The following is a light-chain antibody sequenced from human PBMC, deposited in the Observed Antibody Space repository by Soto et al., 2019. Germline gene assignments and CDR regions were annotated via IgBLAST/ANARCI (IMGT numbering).Light chain of an antibody. V-gene: IGLV2-14*01. Sequence: VLTQPASVSGSPGQSITISCTGSSSDVGGHNYVSWYQQHPGKAPKLMIYEVTKRPSGVSNRFSGSKSGNTASLTISGLQAEDEADYYCSSYTFTSTLYVFGTGTKVTVL. CDR2: EVT. CDR1: SSDVGGHNY. CDR3: SSYTFTSTLYV. J-gene: IGLJ1*01.